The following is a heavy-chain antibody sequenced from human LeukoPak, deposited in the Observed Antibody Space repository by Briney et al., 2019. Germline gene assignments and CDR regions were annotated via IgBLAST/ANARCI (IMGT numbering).Heavy chain of an antibody. CDR1: GGSFSGYC. CDR3: ARGRVTWLGAFDI. V-gene: IGHV4-34*01. Sequence: PSETLSLTCAVYGGSFSGYCWSWIRQPPGKGLEWIGEINHSGSTNYNPSLKSRVTISVDTSKNQFSLKLSSVTAADTAVYYCARGRVTWLGAFDIWGQGTMVTVSS. J-gene: IGHJ3*02. D-gene: IGHD2-21*02. CDR2: INHSGST.